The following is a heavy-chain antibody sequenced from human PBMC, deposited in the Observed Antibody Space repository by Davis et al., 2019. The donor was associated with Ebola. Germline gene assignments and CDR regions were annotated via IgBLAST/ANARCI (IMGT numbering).Heavy chain of an antibody. CDR2: INPSDGAT. CDR1: GYTFTNYY. J-gene: IGHJ3*01. Sequence: AASVKVSCKASGYTFTNYYMHWVRQAPGQGLEWMGVINPSDGATSYTQKFQGRVTMVRDTSTSTVYMELSSLRSDDTAVYYCVRARSGGDRGYHGRALDFWGRGTMVTVSS. CDR3: VRARSGGDRGYHGRALDF. V-gene: IGHV1-46*01. D-gene: IGHD3-22*01.